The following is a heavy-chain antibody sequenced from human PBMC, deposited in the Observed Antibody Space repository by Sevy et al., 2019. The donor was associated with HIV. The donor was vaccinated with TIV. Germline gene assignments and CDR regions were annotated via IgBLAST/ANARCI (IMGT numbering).Heavy chain of an antibody. CDR2: ISGSGGST. Sequence: GGSLRLSCAASGFTFSSYAMSWVRQAPGKGLEWVSAISGSGGSTYYENSVKGRFTISRDNSKNTLYLQMNSLRAEDTAVYYCAKEGYCSGGSCYGVDYWGQGTLVTVSS. V-gene: IGHV3-23*01. CDR3: AKEGYCSGGSCYGVDY. J-gene: IGHJ4*02. CDR1: GFTFSSYA. D-gene: IGHD2-15*01.